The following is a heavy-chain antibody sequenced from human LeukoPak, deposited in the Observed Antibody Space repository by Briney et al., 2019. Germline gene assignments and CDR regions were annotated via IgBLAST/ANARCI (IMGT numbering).Heavy chain of an antibody. CDR3: ARVVIGVTPYYYYYYMDV. CDR1: GYTFTSYD. J-gene: IGHJ6*03. Sequence: GASVKVSCKASGYTFTSYDINWVRQATGQGLEWMGWMNPNRGNTGYAQKFQGRVTITRNTSISTAYMELSSLRSEDTAVYYCARVVIGVTPYYYYYYMDVWGKGTTVTVSS. CDR2: MNPNRGNT. V-gene: IGHV1-8*03. D-gene: IGHD4-23*01.